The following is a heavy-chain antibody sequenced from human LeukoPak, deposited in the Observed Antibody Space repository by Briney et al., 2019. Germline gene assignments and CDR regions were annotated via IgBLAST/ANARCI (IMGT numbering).Heavy chain of an antibody. CDR1: GFTFSSYW. D-gene: IGHD2-2*01. CDR3: ARERSTWDY. V-gene: IGHV3-7*01. J-gene: IGHJ4*02. Sequence: GGSLRLSCAASGFTFSSYWMSWVRQAPGKGLEWVANIKQDGGDKYYADSVKGRFTISRDNAKNSLYLQMNSLRAEDTALYYCARERSTWDYWGQGTLVTVSS. CDR2: IKQDGGDK.